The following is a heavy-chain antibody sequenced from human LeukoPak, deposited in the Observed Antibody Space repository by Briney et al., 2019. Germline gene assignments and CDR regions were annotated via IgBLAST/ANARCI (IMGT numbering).Heavy chain of an antibody. CDR1: GYTFTGYY. V-gene: IGHV1-2*02. CDR3: ARDASYGYRGGWFDP. D-gene: IGHD5-18*01. Sequence: ASVQVSCKASGYTFTGYYMHWVRQAPGQGLEWMGWINPNSGGTNYAQKFQGRVTMTRDTSISTAYMELSRLRSDDTAVYYCARDASYGYRGGWFDPWGQGTLVTVSS. J-gene: IGHJ5*02. CDR2: INPNSGGT.